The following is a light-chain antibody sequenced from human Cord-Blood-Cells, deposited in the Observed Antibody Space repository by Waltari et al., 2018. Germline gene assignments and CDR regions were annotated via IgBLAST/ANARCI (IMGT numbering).Light chain of an antibody. Sequence: EIEMTQSTATMSVSQGERATLSCRASQRVSSNLAWYQQKPGQAPRLLIYGASTRATGIPARSSGSGAETEFTLTISSLQSEDFAVYYCQQYNNWADTFSQGTKLKIK. CDR3: QQYNNWADT. CDR2: GAS. CDR1: QRVSSN. J-gene: IGKJ2*01. V-gene: IGKV3-15*01.